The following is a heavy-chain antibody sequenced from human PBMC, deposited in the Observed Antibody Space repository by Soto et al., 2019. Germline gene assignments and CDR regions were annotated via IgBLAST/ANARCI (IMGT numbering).Heavy chain of an antibody. CDR1: GFTFSGYS. CDR3: ARPEYSSSSYGMDV. CDR2: ISSSSSTI. J-gene: IGHJ6*02. V-gene: IGHV3-48*02. D-gene: IGHD6-6*01. Sequence: GGSLILSCAPAGFTFSGYSMNWVRPAPGKGLEWVSYISSSSSTIYYADSVKGRFTISRDNAKNSLYLQMNSLRDEDTAVYYCARPEYSSSSYGMDVWGQGTTVTVSS.